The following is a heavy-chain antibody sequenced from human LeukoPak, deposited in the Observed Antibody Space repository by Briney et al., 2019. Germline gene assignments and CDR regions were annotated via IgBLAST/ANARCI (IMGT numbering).Heavy chain of an antibody. D-gene: IGHD5-18*01. Sequence: MASETLSLTCTVSGGSISSYYWSWIRQPAGKGLEWIGSIPYSGSTYYNPSLHSRVTMSIDTPKNQFSLKLSSATAADTAVYYCARHPMYSTSPSYFDSWGQGTLVTVSS. CDR1: GGSISSYY. CDR3: ARHPMYSTSPSYFDS. J-gene: IGHJ4*02. CDR2: IPYSGST. V-gene: IGHV4-59*04.